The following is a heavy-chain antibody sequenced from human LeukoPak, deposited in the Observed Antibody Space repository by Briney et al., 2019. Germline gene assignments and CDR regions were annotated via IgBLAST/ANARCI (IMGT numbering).Heavy chain of an antibody. CDR2: IDPSDSYT. J-gene: IGHJ4*02. D-gene: IGHD6-19*01. CDR1: GYSFTSYW. CDR3: ARGRGWVDY. V-gene: IGHV5-10-1*01. Sequence: GESLKVSCKGSGYSFTSYWISWVRQMPGKGLEWMGRIDPSDSYTNYSPSFQGHVTISADKSISTAYLQWSSLEASDSAMYYCARGRGWVDYWGQGALVTVSS.